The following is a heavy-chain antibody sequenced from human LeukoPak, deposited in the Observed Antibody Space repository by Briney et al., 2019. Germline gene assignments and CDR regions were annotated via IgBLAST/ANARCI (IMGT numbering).Heavy chain of an antibody. J-gene: IGHJ4*02. Sequence: GGSLRLSCAASGFTFSSYAMHWVRQAPGKGLEWVAVISYDGSNKYYADSVKGRFTISRDNSKNTLYLQMNSLRAEDTAVYYCARDFVDYWGQGTLVTVSS. CDR3: ARDFVDY. CDR2: ISYDGSNK. D-gene: IGHD6-6*01. CDR1: GFTFSSYA. V-gene: IGHV3-30*04.